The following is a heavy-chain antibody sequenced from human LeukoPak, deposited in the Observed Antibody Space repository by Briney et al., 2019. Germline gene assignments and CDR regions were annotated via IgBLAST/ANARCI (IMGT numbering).Heavy chain of an antibody. CDR3: AKKSRDGYNPFDY. J-gene: IGHJ4*02. V-gene: IGHV3-23*01. CDR1: GFTFSRYA. Sequence: GGSLRLSCAASGFTFSRYAMSWVRQAPGKGLEWVCGISSSGESPYYADSVKGRFTISRDNSKNTSYLEINSLRAEDTAVYYCAKKSRDGYNPFDYLGQGTLVTVSS. CDR2: ISSSGESP. D-gene: IGHD5-24*01.